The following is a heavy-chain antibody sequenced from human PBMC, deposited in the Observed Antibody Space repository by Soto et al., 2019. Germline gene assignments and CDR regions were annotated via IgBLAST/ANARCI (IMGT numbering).Heavy chain of an antibody. V-gene: IGHV3-33*01. CDR2: IWYDGSNK. CDR1: GFTFSSYG. Sequence: GGSLRLSCAASGFTFSSYGMHWVRQAPGKGLEWVAVIWYDGSNKYYADSVKGRFTISRDNSKNTLYLQMNSLRAEDTAVYYCARFKDGYNFYFDYWGQGTPVTVSS. CDR3: ARFKDGYNFYFDY. D-gene: IGHD5-12*01. J-gene: IGHJ4*02.